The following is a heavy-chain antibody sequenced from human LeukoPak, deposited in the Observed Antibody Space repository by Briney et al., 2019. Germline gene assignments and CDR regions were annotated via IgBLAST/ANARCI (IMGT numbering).Heavy chain of an antibody. D-gene: IGHD4-11*01. CDR1: HFTFSHYG. Sequence: GKSLTLSCVASHFTFSHYGMHWVRRAPGKGLEWVSVIWNDASNQYYADSVKGRFTISRDNSQNTVYLQMNSLRAEDTAVYYCAKDAQRGFDYSNSLENWGQGTLVIVSS. CDR2: IWNDASNQ. CDR3: AKDAQRGFDYSNSLEN. V-gene: IGHV3-33*06. J-gene: IGHJ4*02.